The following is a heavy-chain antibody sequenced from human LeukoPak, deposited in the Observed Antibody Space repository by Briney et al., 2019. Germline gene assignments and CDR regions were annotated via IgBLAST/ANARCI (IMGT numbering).Heavy chain of an antibody. Sequence: PSETLSLTCAVYGGSFSGYYWSWIRQPPGKGLEWIGEINHSGSTNYNPSPKSRVTISVDTSKNQFSLKLSSVTAADTAVYYCARNFRGGSTYLDSWGQGTLVTVSS. V-gene: IGHV4-34*01. CDR2: INHSGST. D-gene: IGHD5/OR15-5a*01. CDR3: ARNFRGGSTYLDS. J-gene: IGHJ4*02. CDR1: GGSFSGYY.